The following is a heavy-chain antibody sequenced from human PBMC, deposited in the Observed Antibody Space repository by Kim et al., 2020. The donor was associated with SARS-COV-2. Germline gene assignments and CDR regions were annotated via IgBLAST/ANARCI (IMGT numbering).Heavy chain of an antibody. CDR3: ARARGYSYAPHGTDY. CDR1: GGSFSGYY. CDR2: INHSGST. Sequence: SETLSLTCAVYGGSFSGYYWSWIRQPPGKGLEWIGEINHSGSTNYNPSLKSRVTISVDTSKNQFSLKLSSVTAADTAVYYCARARGYSYAPHGTDYWGQGTLVTVSS. D-gene: IGHD5-18*01. V-gene: IGHV4-34*01. J-gene: IGHJ4*02.